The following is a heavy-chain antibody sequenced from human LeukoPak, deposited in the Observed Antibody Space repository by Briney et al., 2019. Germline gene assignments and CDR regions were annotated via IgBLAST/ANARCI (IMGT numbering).Heavy chain of an antibody. Sequence: SETLSLTCIVSGYSISRGYYWGWIRQPPGKGLEWIGSTYHSDNIFYNPSLKSRVTISVDTSKNQFSLSLTSVTAADTAVYYCARDHKIAAAGMYNWFDPWGQGTLVTVSS. CDR3: ARDHKIAAAGMYNWFDP. J-gene: IGHJ5*02. CDR2: TYHSDNI. D-gene: IGHD6-13*01. CDR1: GYSISRGYY. V-gene: IGHV4-38-2*02.